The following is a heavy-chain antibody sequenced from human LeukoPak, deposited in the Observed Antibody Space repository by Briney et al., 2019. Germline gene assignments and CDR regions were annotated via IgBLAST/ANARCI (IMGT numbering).Heavy chain of an antibody. CDR2: ISGSGGST. Sequence: GGSLRLSCAASGFTFSSYAMSWVRQAPGKGLEWVSAISGSGGSTYYADSVKGRFTISRDNSKNTPYLQMNSLRAEDTAVYYCAKGGAYGPGCYFDYWGQGTLVTVSS. D-gene: IGHD3-10*01. CDR3: AKGGAYGPGCYFDY. CDR1: GFTFSSYA. V-gene: IGHV3-23*01. J-gene: IGHJ4*02.